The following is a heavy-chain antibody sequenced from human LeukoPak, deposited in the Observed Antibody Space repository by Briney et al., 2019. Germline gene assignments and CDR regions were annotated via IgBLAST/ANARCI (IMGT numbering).Heavy chain of an antibody. CDR1: GFTFSSYA. J-gene: IGHJ4*02. V-gene: IGHV3-30-3*01. CDR3: ARTYSSSWYDY. Sequence: GGSLRLSCAASGFTFSSYAMHWVRQAPGKGLEWVAVISYDGSNKYYADSVKGRFTISRDNSKNTLYLQMNSLRAEDTAVYYCARTYSSSWYDYWGQGTLVTVSS. D-gene: IGHD6-13*01. CDR2: ISYDGSNK.